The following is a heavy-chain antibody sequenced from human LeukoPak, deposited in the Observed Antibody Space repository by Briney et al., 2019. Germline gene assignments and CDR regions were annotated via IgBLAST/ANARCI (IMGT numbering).Heavy chain of an antibody. J-gene: IGHJ4*02. CDR3: ARDLVGRRGSGRMASYFDY. Sequence: PSETLSLTCTVSGYSISSGYYWGWIRQPPGKGLEWIGSIYHSGSTYYNPSLKSRVTISVDTSKNQFSLKLSSVTAADTAVYYCARDLVGRRGSGRMASYFDYWGQGTLVTASS. CDR1: GYSISSGYY. V-gene: IGHV4-38-2*02. CDR2: IYHSGST. D-gene: IGHD3-10*01.